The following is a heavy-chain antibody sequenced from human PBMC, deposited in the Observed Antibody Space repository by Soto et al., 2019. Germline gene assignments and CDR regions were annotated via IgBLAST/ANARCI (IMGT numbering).Heavy chain of an antibody. CDR3: AREAV. V-gene: IGHV3-7*05. Sequence: EVQLVESGGGLVQAGGSLRLSCAASGFTFSGYWMSWVRQAPGKGLEWVANIKQDGSEQFYVDSVKGRFTISRDNAKNSLYLQINSLRAEDTAVYYCAREAVWGQGTTVTVSS. J-gene: IGHJ6*02. CDR1: GFTFSGYW. CDR2: IKQDGSEQ.